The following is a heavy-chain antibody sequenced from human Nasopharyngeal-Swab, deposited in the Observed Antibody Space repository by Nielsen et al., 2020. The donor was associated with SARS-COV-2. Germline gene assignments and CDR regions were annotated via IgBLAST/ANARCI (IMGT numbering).Heavy chain of an antibody. D-gene: IGHD6-19*01. CDR3: ARGASGIAVFYFDY. J-gene: IGHJ4*02. V-gene: IGHV3-11*04. Sequence: GESLKISCAASGFTVSSNYMSWIRQAPGKGLEWVSYISRSDTIYYGDSVRGRFTISRDNAKNSLYLQMNSLRAEDTAVYYCARGASGIAVFYFDYWGQGTLVTVSS. CDR1: GFTVSSNY. CDR2: ISRSDTI.